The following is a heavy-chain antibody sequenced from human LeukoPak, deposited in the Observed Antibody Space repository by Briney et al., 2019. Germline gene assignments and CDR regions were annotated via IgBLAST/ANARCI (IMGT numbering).Heavy chain of an antibody. Sequence: PGGSLRLSCAASGFTFSSYVMHWVRQAPGKGLEWVAVISYDGSNKYYADSVKGRFTISRDNSKNTLYLQMNSLRAEDTAVYYCARDYGDCFDYWGQGTLVTVSS. V-gene: IGHV3-30-3*01. CDR2: ISYDGSNK. CDR1: GFTFSSYV. J-gene: IGHJ4*02. CDR3: ARDYGDCFDY. D-gene: IGHD4-17*01.